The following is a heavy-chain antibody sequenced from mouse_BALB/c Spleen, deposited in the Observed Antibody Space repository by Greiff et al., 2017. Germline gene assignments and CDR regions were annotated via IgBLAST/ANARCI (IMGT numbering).Heavy chain of an antibody. J-gene: IGHJ1*01. Sequence: QVHVKQSGAELAKPGASVKMSCKASGYTFTSYWMHWVKQRPGQGLEWIGYINPSTGYTEYNQKFKDKATLTADKSSSTAYMQLSSLTSEDSAVYYCAREPYGSSYDWYFDVWGAGTTVTVSS. CDR2: INPSTGYT. V-gene: IGHV1-7*01. D-gene: IGHD1-1*01. CDR3: AREPYGSSYDWYFDV. CDR1: GYTFTSYW.